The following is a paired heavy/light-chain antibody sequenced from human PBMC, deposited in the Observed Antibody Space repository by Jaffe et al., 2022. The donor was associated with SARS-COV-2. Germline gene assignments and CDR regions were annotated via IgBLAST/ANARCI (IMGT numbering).Heavy chain of an antibody. CDR1: GYTFTSYG. Sequence: QVQLVQSGSELKKPGASVKVSCKASGYTFTSYGINWVRQAPGQGLEWMGWINTNTGNPTYAQGFTGRFVFSLDTSVSTAYLQISSLKADDTAVYYCARDGSEGAYSSSWYWFDPWGQGTLVTVSS. V-gene: IGHV7-4-1*02. D-gene: IGHD6-13*01. CDR3: ARDGSEGAYSSSWYWFDP. CDR2: INTNTGNP. J-gene: IGHJ5*02.
Light chain of an antibody. Sequence: SYGLTQPPSVSVAPGKTARITCGGNNIGSKSVHWYQQKPGQAPVLVIYYDSDRPSGIPERFSGSNSGNTATLTISRVEAGDEADYYCQVWDSSSDQNVFGTGTKVTVL. V-gene: IGLV3-21*01. J-gene: IGLJ1*01. CDR2: YDS. CDR3: QVWDSSSDQNV. CDR1: NIGSKS.